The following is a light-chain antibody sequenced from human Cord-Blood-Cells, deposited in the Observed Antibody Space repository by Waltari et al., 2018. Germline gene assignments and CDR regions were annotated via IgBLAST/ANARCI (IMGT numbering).Light chain of an antibody. J-gene: IGKJ5*01. Sequence: DVQMTQSPSSLSASVGDRDTITCRASQSISSYINWYQQKPGKAPNLLIYAASSLQSGVPSRFSGSGSGTDFTLTISSLQPEDFATYYCQQSYSTPLITFGQGTRLEIK. CDR3: QQSYSTPLIT. CDR2: AAS. V-gene: IGKV1-39*01. CDR1: QSISSY.